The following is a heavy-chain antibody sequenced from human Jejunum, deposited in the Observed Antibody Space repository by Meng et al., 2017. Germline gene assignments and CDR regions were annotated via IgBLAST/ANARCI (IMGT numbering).Heavy chain of an antibody. CDR3: ARASGSGF. CDR2: ISASGGST. V-gene: IGHV3-23*01. CDR1: GLTFSTSA. Sequence: EVQLLESGGGGVQPGGAMRLSCAASGLTFSTSAMSWVRQAPGKGLEWVSIISASGGSTYYADSVKGRFTISRDNSKNTLFLQMNSLRTEDTAVYYCARASGSGFWGQGTLVTVSS. D-gene: IGHD3-22*01. J-gene: IGHJ4*02.